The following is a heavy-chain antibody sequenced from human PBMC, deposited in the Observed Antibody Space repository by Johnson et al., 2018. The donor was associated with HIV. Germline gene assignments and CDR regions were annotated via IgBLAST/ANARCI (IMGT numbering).Heavy chain of an antibody. J-gene: IGHJ3*01. Sequence: QVQLVESGGGVVQPGRSLRLSCAASGFTFSSYGMHWVRQAPGKGLEWVALIRYDGSNKYYADSVKGRFTISRDNSKNTLYLHMNSLRADDTALYFCARDRASPTDSHDAFNVWGQGTMVTVSS. V-gene: IGHV3-33*01. CDR3: ARDRASPTDSHDAFNV. D-gene: IGHD2-15*01. CDR1: GFTFSSYG. CDR2: IRYDGSNK.